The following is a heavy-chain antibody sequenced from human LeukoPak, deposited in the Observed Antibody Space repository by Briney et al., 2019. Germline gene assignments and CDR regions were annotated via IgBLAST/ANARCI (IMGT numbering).Heavy chain of an antibody. D-gene: IGHD3-10*01. CDR3: ARWILYSSGSYSDY. V-gene: IGHV4-59*01. J-gene: IGHJ4*02. CDR2: IYYSGNT. Sequence: SETLSLTCTVSGDSISSYYWSWIRQPPGKGLEWIGCIYYSGNTNYNPSLKSRVTTSVDTSKNQVSLKLSSVTAADTAVYYCARWILYSSGSYSDYWGQGTLVTVSS. CDR1: GDSISSYY.